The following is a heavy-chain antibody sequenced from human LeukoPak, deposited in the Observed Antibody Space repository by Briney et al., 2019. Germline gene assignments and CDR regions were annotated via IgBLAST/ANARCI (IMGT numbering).Heavy chain of an antibody. CDR2: IIPILGIA. V-gene: IGHV1-69*04. D-gene: IGHD2-21*01. J-gene: IGHJ4*02. CDR1: GGTFSSYA. Sequence: SVKVSCKASGGTFSSYAISWVRQAPGQGLEWMGRIIPILGIANYAQKFQGRVTITADKSTSTAYMELSSLRSEDTAVYYCARDPGGDPYDYWGQGTLVTVSS. CDR3: ARDPGGDPYDY.